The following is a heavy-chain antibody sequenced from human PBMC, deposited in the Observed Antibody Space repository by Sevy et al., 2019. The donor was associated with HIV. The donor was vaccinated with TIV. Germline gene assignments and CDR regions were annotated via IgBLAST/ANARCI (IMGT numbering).Heavy chain of an antibody. Sequence: GGSLRLSCAASGFTFSSYGMHWVRQAPGKGLEWVAVISYDGSNKYYADSVKGRFTISRDNSKNTLYLQMNSLRAEDTAVYYCAKGEQLVEIYYYYGMDVWGQRTTVTVSS. D-gene: IGHD6-6*01. V-gene: IGHV3-30*18. CDR3: AKGEQLVEIYYYYGMDV. J-gene: IGHJ6*02. CDR1: GFTFSSYG. CDR2: ISYDGSNK.